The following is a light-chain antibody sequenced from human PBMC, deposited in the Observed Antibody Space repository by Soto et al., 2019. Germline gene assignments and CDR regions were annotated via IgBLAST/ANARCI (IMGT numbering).Light chain of an antibody. CDR2: DVS. Sequence: QSALTQPASVSGSPGQSITISCTGTSSDIGYYDYVSWYQQRPGKAPKLMIYDVSNRPSGVSNRFSGSKSGNTPSLTISGLQPEDEADYYCSSHTSSSTQVFGAGTKLTVL. V-gene: IGLV2-14*01. CDR1: SSDIGYYDY. J-gene: IGLJ1*01. CDR3: SSHTSSSTQV.